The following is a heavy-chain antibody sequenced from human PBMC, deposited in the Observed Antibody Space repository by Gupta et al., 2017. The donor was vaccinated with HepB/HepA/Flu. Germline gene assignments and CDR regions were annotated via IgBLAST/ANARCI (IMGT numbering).Heavy chain of an antibody. CDR1: GFTSSSYA. D-gene: IGHD4-17*01. Sequence: EVKLMESGGGLVQPGGSLRLSCAASGFTSSSYAMSWVRQTPGKGLEWVSGSSGSGGSRYYADSVKGRLTISRENSKNTLYLQMNNLRAEDTAIYYCAFLDYGDSRAPGRNSDYWGQGTLVTVSS. V-gene: IGHV3-23*01. CDR3: AFLDYGDSRAPGRNSDY. CDR2: SSGSGGSR. J-gene: IGHJ4*02.